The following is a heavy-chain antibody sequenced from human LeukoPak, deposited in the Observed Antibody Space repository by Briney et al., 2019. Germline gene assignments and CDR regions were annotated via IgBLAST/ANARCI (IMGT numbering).Heavy chain of an antibody. Sequence: GGSLRLSCAASGFTFSSYSMNWVRQAPGKGLEWVSSISSSSSYIYYADSVKGRFTISRDNAKNSLYLRMNSLRAEDTAVYYCARGLTYYDFWSGYYTIDYWGQGTLVTVSS. CDR1: GFTFSSYS. V-gene: IGHV3-21*01. D-gene: IGHD3-3*01. CDR3: ARGLTYYDFWSGYYTIDY. CDR2: ISSSSSYI. J-gene: IGHJ4*02.